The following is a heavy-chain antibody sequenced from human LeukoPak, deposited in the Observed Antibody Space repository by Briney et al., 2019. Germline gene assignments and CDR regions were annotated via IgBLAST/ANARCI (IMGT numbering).Heavy chain of an antibody. Sequence: GGSLRLSCAASGFTVSNNDMNWVRQAPGKGLEWVAGIYVAGRTISVDSVRGRFTISRDNSKNSLHLQMNSLRAEDTALYYCATGAGAYKHYAMDVWGQGTTVTVSS. D-gene: IGHD6-19*01. CDR2: IYVAGRT. CDR1: GFTVSNND. V-gene: IGHV3-66*01. J-gene: IGHJ6*02. CDR3: ATGAGAYKHYAMDV.